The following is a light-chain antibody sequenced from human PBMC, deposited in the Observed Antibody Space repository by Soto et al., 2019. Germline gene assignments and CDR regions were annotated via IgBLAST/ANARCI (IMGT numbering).Light chain of an antibody. CDR3: SSYVNYNTFVV. J-gene: IGLJ2*01. CDR1: SGHSSYA. CDR2: LNSDGSH. V-gene: IGLV4-69*01. Sequence: QLVLTQSPSASASLGASVKLTCTLSSGHSSYAIAWHQQQPEKGPRYLMKLNSDGSHSKGDGIPDRFSGSSSGAERYLTISSLQSEDEADYYCSSYVNYNTFVVFGGGTKLTVL.